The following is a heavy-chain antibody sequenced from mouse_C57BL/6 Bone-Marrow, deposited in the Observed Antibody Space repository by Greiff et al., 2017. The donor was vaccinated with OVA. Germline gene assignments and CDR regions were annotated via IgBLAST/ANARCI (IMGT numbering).Heavy chain of an antibody. J-gene: IGHJ4*01. CDR2: IDPSDSYT. Sequence: QVQLKQPGAELVMPGASVKLSCKASGYTFTSYWMHWVKQRPGQGLEWIGEIDPSDSYTNYNQKFKGKSTLTVDKSSSTAYMQLSSLTSEDSAVYYCVIYYYGSRGYAMDYWGQGTSVTVSS. D-gene: IGHD1-1*01. CDR1: GYTFTSYW. CDR3: VIYYYGSRGYAMDY. V-gene: IGHV1-69*01.